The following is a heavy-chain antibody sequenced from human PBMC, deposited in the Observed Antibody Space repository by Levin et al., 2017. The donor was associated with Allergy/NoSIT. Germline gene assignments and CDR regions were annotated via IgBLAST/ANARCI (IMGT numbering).Heavy chain of an antibody. V-gene: IGHV4-34*01. J-gene: IGHJ4*02. CDR1: GGSFSGYY. CDR2: INERGTT. D-gene: IGHD1-14*01. CDR3: ARQETGDFCFDY. Sequence: SQTLSLTCAVYGGSFSGYYWSWIRQSPGKGLEWIGEINERGTTNYNPSLESPVTILVDTSKNPFYLRLRSLTAADTAVFCCARQETGDFCFDYWGQGTVVTVSS.